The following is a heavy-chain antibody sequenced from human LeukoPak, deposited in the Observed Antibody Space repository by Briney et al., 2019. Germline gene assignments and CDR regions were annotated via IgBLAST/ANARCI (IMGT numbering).Heavy chain of an antibody. Sequence: GGSLRLSRVASGFRFEDYGMSWVRQVPGKGLEWVSGISSNGGSTGYGDSVKGRFTISRDSAKNSLYLQMNSLRAEDTALYYCARDSHDYGDYPDFYYFYYMDVWGKGTTVTVSS. D-gene: IGHD4-17*01. CDR1: GFRFEDYG. CDR2: ISSNGGST. CDR3: ARDSHDYGDYPDFYYFYYMDV. J-gene: IGHJ6*03. V-gene: IGHV3-20*04.